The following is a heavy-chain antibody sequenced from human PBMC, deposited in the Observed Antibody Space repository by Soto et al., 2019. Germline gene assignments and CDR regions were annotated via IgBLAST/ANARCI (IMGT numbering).Heavy chain of an antibody. J-gene: IGHJ6*03. V-gene: IGHV3-53*04. Sequence: EVQLVESGGGLVQPGGSLRLSCAASGFTVSSNYMSWVRQAPGKGREWVSVIYSGGSTYYADSVTGRFTISRNNSKHTLYLQMNSLRAEDTAVYYCARCDGGRSSYCYIDVWGKGTTVTVSS. CDR2: IYSGGST. CDR3: ARCDGGRSSYCYIDV. CDR1: GFTVSSNY.